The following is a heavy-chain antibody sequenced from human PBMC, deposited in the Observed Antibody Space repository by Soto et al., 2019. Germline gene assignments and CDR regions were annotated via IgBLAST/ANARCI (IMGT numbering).Heavy chain of an antibody. J-gene: IGHJ6*02. CDR1: GGTFSSYA. D-gene: IGHD6-13*01. V-gene: IGHV1-69*06. CDR2: IIPIFGTA. Sequence: SVKVSFKASGGTFSSYAISWVRQAPGQGLEWMGGIIPIFGTANYAQKFQGRVTITADKSTSTAYMELSSLRSEDTAVYYCARGDTSSSWYLNYYYYGMDVWGQGTTVTVSS. CDR3: ARGDTSSSWYLNYYYYGMDV.